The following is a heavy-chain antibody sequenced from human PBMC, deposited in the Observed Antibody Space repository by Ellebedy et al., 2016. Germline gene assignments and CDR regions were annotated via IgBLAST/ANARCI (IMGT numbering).Heavy chain of an antibody. J-gene: IGHJ6*02. CDR2: IGTADDT. CDR1: GFTFSTYE. D-gene: IGHD2/OR15-2a*01. V-gene: IGHV3-13*01. CDR3: ARSAAHFYDGLDV. Sequence: GESLKISCAASGFTFSTYEMHWVRQPTGKGLEWVSAIGTADDTYYSDSVKGRFTISRENAQNSLFLEMNHLGVGDTAVYYCARSAAHFYDGLDVWGQGTTVTVSS.